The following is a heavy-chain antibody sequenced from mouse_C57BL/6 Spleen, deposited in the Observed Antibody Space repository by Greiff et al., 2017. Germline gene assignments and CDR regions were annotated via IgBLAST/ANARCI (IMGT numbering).Heavy chain of an antibody. CDR3: ARGGFITTADY. V-gene: IGHV2-2*01. D-gene: IGHD1-1*01. CDR2: IWRGGST. CDR1: GFSLTSYG. Sequence: VKLEESGPGLVQPSQSLSITCTVSGFSLTSYGVHWVRQSPGKGLEWLGVIWRGGSTDYNAAFISRLSISKDNSKSQVFFKMNSLQADDTAIYYCARGGFITTADYWGQGTSVTVSS. J-gene: IGHJ4*01.